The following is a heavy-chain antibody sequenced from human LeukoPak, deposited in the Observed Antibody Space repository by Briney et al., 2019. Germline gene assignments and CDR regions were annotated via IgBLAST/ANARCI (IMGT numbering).Heavy chain of an antibody. CDR1: GYTFTGYY. Sequence: ASVMVSCKASGYTFTGYYIHWVRRAPGRGLEWMGWNNPNSGDTKYAQKFQGRVTMTRDTSISTAYMELNSLRSDDTAVYYCARYCSTATCSEGDVYWGQGTLVTVSS. CDR3: ARYCSTATCSEGDVY. D-gene: IGHD2-2*01. J-gene: IGHJ4*02. V-gene: IGHV1-2*02. CDR2: NNPNSGDT.